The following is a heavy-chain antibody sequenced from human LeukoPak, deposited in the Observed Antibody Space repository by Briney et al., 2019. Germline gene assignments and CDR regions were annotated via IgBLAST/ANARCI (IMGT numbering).Heavy chain of an antibody. D-gene: IGHD3/OR15-3a*01. V-gene: IGHV4-59*11. CDR3: ARAGYSFGTGYYFDY. CDR1: GGSISDHY. CDR2: VYYTGST. J-gene: IGHJ4*02. Sequence: SETLSLTCTVSGGSISDHYWTWIRQPPGKGLEWIRYVYYTGSTYYNPSLKSRVTISVDTSKKQFSLKVTSVTAADTAVYYCARAGYSFGTGYYFDYWGQGTLVTVSS.